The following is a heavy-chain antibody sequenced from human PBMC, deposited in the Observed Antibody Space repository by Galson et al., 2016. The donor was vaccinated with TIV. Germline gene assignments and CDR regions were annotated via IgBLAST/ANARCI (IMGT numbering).Heavy chain of an antibody. D-gene: IGHD3-10*01. CDR3: ASAAGRNGATGHATCESFDF. CDR1: GDSVSSNSAA. Sequence: CAISGDSVSSNSAAWNWIRQSPSRGLEWLGRTYCRSRCYYDYAVSVKSRITIESDTSKNQFSLQLNSVTSEDTAVYYCASAAGRNGATGHATCESFDFWGQGTKVTVS. V-gene: IGHV6-1*01. CDR2: TYCRSRCYY. J-gene: IGHJ3*01.